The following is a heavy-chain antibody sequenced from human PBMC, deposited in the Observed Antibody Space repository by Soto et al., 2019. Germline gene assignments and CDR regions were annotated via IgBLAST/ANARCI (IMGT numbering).Heavy chain of an antibody. D-gene: IGHD2-8*01. CDR1: GDSVSSNSAA. CDR3: ARDDCTNGVCYRYFDY. J-gene: IGHJ4*02. Sequence: SQTLSLTCPISGDSVSSNSAAWNWIRQSPSRGLEWLGRTYYRSKWYNDYAVSVKSRITINPDTSKNQFSLQLNSVTPEDTAVYYCARDDCTNGVCYRYFDYWGQGTLVTVSS. CDR2: TYYRSKWYN. V-gene: IGHV6-1*01.